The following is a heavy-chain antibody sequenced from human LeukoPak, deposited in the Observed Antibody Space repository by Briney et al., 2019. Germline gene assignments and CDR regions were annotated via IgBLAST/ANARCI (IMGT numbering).Heavy chain of an antibody. CDR3: ARQRSYYCSGGSCYPYYFDY. CDR2: INHSGST. J-gene: IGHJ4*02. Sequence: SETLSLTCAVYGGSFSGYYWSWIRQPPGKGLEWIGEINHSGSTNYNPSLKSRVTISVDTSKNQFSLKLSSVTAADTAVYYCARQRSYYCSGGSCYPYYFDYWGQGTLVTASS. CDR1: GGSFSGYY. V-gene: IGHV4-34*01. D-gene: IGHD2-15*01.